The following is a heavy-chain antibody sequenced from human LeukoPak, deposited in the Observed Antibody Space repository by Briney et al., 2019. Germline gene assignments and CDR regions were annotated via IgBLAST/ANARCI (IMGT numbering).Heavy chain of an antibody. V-gene: IGHV4-59*12. CDR1: GGSISSYY. J-gene: IGHJ3*02. D-gene: IGHD3-22*01. Sequence: PSETLSLTCTVSGGSISSYYWSWIRQPPGKGLEWIGYIYYSGSTNYNTSLKSRVTISVDTSKNQFSLKLRSVTAADTAVYYCARDRYYYDSSSYYSAFDTWGQGTMVTVSS. CDR2: IYYSGST. CDR3: ARDRYYYDSSSYYSAFDT.